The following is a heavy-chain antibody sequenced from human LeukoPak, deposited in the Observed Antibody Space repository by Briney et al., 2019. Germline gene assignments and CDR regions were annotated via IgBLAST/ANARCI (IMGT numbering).Heavy chain of an antibody. CDR3: ARGPVFLDYGDS. CDR1: GYTFTGYY. CDR2: INPNSGGT. Sequence: EASVKVSCKASGYTFTGYYMHWGRQAPGQRREWMGRINPNSGGTNYAQTFQGRVTMTRDTSISTAYMELSRLRSDDTAVYYCARGPVFLDYGDSWGQGTLVTVSS. J-gene: IGHJ4*02. D-gene: IGHD2/OR15-2a*01. V-gene: IGHV1-2*06.